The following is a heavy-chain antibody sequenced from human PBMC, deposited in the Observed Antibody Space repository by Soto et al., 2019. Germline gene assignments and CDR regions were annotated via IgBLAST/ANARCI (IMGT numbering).Heavy chain of an antibody. CDR3: AKDKGGVRANYYYYGMDV. J-gene: IGHJ6*02. D-gene: IGHD3-10*01. Sequence: QVQLVESGGGVVQPGRSLRLSCAASGFTFSSYGMHWVRQAPGKGLEWVAVISYDGSNKYYTDSVKGRFTIFRDNSKNTLYLQMNSLRAEDTAVYYCAKDKGGVRANYYYYGMDVWGQGTTVTVSS. CDR1: GFTFSSYG. CDR2: ISYDGSNK. V-gene: IGHV3-30*18.